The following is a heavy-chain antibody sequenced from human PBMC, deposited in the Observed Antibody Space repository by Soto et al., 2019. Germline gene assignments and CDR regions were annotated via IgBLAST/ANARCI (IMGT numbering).Heavy chain of an antibody. CDR1: GGSISSYY. V-gene: IGHV4-59*01. CDR2: IYYSGST. Sequence: PSETLSLTCTVSGGSISSYYWSWIRQPPGKGLEWIGYIYYSGSTNYNPSLKSRVTISVGTSKNQFSLKLSSVTAADTAVYYCARSDYIAGGRLFDYWGQGTLVTVS. J-gene: IGHJ4*02. D-gene: IGHD4-4*01. CDR3: ARSDYIAGGRLFDY.